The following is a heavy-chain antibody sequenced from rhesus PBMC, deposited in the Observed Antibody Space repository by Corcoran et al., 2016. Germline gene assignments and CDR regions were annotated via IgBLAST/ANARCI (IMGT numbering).Heavy chain of an antibody. Sequence: QVQLQASGPGLVKPSATLSLTCAVSGGSISSSYWWSWIRQSPGKGLEVIGYVYGGKGSTRDNPSLKSRVTISTETSKNQFSLKLSSVTAADTAVYYGARREVDNSLDVWGRGVLVTVSS. CDR1: GGSISSSYW. CDR3: ARREVDNSLDV. CDR2: VYGGKGST. V-gene: IGHV4S7*01. J-gene: IGHJ5-2*02.